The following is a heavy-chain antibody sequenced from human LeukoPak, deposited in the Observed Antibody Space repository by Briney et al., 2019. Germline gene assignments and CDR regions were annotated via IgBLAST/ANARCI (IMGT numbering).Heavy chain of an antibody. V-gene: IGHV4-39*01. CDR1: GGSISSSSYY. D-gene: IGHD4-11*01. J-gene: IGHJ4*02. Sequence: PSETLSLTCTVSGGSISSSSYYWGWIRQPPGKGLEWIGSIYYSGSTYYNPSLKSRVTISVDTSKNQFSLKLSSVTAADTAVYYCASIDKRRFYSNYQFDFLAPQGGDKPIDYWGQGTLVTVSS. CDR2: IYYSGST. CDR3: ASIDKRRFYSNYQFDFLAPQGGDKPIDY.